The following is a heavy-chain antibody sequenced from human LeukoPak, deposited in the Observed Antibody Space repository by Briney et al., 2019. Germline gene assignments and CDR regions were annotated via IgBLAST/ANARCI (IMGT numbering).Heavy chain of an antibody. V-gene: IGHV4-59*01. CDR3: ARDGVGGIQDY. Sequence: SETLSLTCTVSGGSISSYYWSWIRQPPGKGLEWIGYIYYSGSTNYNPSLKSRVTISVDTSKNQFSLKLSSVTAADTAVYYCARDGVGGIQDYWGQGTLVTVSS. CDR2: IYYSGST. CDR1: GGSISSYY. J-gene: IGHJ4*02. D-gene: IGHD5-18*01.